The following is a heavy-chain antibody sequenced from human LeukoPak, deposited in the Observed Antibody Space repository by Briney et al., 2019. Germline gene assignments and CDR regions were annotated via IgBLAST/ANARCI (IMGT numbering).Heavy chain of an antibody. D-gene: IGHD1-1*01. CDR3: ARDGSPFQL. Sequence: GGSLRLSCAASGFTVSHNYMIWVRQAPGKGLEWVSVVYSDGSIHYTESVKGRFTISRHNSNNTLSLQMNSLRAEDTAVYYCARDGSPFQLWGQGTLVTVSP. V-gene: IGHV3-53*04. CDR1: GFTVSHNY. J-gene: IGHJ1*01. CDR2: VYSDGSI.